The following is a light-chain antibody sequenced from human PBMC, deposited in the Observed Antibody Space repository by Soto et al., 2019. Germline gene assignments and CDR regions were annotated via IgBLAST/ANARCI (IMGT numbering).Light chain of an antibody. CDR3: QQYNNWPGT. Sequence: EIVLTQSPGTLSLSPGERATLSCRASQSVSSNLAWYQQKPGQAPRLLICDTSTRATGVPARFSGSRSGPEFTLTINSLQSEDFAVYYCQQYNNWPGTFGQGTKVDIK. CDR1: QSVSSN. J-gene: IGKJ1*01. V-gene: IGKV3-15*01. CDR2: DTS.